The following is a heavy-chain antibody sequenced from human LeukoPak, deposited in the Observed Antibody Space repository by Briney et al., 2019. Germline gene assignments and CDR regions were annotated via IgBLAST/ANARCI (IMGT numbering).Heavy chain of an antibody. CDR1: GFTFSIYG. D-gene: IGHD3-10*02. V-gene: IGHV3-23*01. J-gene: IGHJ6*04. CDR2: ISGSGGST. Sequence: GGSLRLSCAASGFTFSIYGMSWVRQAPGKGLEWVSAISGSGGSTYYADSVKGRFTISRDNSKNTLYLQMNSLRAEDTAVYYCAELGITMIGGVWGKGTTVTISS. CDR3: AELGITMIGGV.